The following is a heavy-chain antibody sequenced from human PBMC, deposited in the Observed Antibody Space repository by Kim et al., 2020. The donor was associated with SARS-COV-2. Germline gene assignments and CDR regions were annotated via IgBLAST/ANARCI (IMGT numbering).Heavy chain of an antibody. J-gene: IGHJ6*02. CDR1: GGSISSYY. Sequence: SETLSLTCTVSGGSISSYYWSWIRQPPGKGLEWIGYIYYSGSTNYNPSLKSRVTISVDTSKNQFSLKLSSVTAADTAVYYCARVGISSSWYPYYYYGMDIWGQGTTVTVSS. D-gene: IGHD6-13*01. CDR3: ARVGISSSWYPYYYYGMDI. V-gene: IGHV4-59*01. CDR2: IYYSGST.